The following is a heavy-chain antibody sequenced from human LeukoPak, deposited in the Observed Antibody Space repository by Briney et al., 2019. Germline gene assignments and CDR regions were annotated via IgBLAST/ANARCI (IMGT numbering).Heavy chain of an antibody. CDR2: INSDGSST. D-gene: IGHD2-8*01. CDR1: GFTFSSYW. Sequence: GGSLRLSCAASGFTFSSYWMSWVRQAPGKGLVWVSRINSDGSSTNYADSVKGRFTISRDNAKSTRYLQMNSLRAEDTAVYYCAKSPGGNGYHIDVWGKGTTVTISS. CDR3: AKSPGGNGYHIDV. V-gene: IGHV3-74*01. J-gene: IGHJ6*03.